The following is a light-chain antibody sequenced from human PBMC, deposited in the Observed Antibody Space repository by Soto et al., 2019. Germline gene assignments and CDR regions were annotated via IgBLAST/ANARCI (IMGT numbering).Light chain of an antibody. Sequence: ETVMTQSPATLSVCPGERATLSCRASQSVSSKLAWYQQKPGQAPRLLIYGASTRATGIPARFSGSGSGTEFTLSISSLQSEDSAVYYCQQYNNWPPITFGQGTRLEIK. J-gene: IGKJ5*01. CDR3: QQYNNWPPIT. CDR2: GAS. V-gene: IGKV3D-15*01. CDR1: QSVSSK.